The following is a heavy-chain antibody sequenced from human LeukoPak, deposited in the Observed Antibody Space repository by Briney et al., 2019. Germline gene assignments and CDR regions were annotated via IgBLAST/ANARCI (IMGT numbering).Heavy chain of an antibody. Sequence: GGSLRLSCAASGFTFSSYAMSWVRQAPGKGLEWVSAISGSGGSTYYADTVKGRFTISRDNSKNMLYLQMNSLGAEDTAVYYCARSLRVRGVPDYMDFWGKGTTVTISS. D-gene: IGHD3-10*01. CDR2: ISGSGGST. CDR3: ARSLRVRGVPDYMDF. J-gene: IGHJ6*03. CDR1: GFTFSSYA. V-gene: IGHV3-23*01.